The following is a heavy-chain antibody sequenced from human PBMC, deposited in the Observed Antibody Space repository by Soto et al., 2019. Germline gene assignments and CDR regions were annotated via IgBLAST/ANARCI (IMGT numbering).Heavy chain of an antibody. V-gene: IGHV1-3*04. CDR3: ARDPIWTYTWNYARLNYLDP. J-gene: IGHJ5*02. CDR2: IHTAKGNT. Sequence: ASVKVSCKASGYTFTNNVIHWLRQAPGQTLEWMGWIHTAKGNTKYSQKFEARVTLTRDTAANTAYMELSSLRSDDTAVYYCARDPIWTYTWNYARLNYLDPWGQGTLVTVSS. D-gene: IGHD1-7*01. CDR1: GYTFTNNV.